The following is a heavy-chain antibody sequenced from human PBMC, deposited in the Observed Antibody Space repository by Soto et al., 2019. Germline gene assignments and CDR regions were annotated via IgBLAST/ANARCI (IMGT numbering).Heavy chain of an antibody. CDR3: ARDHQSYYYGSGWDMGGFDP. CDR2: INPSGGST. Sequence: ASVKVSCKASGYTFTSYYMHWVRQAPGQGLEWMGIINPSGGSTSYAQKFQGRVTMTRDTSTSTVYMELSSLRSEDTAVYYCARDHQSYYYGSGWDMGGFDPWGQGTLVTVSS. CDR1: GYTFTSYY. J-gene: IGHJ5*02. D-gene: IGHD3-10*01. V-gene: IGHV1-46*03.